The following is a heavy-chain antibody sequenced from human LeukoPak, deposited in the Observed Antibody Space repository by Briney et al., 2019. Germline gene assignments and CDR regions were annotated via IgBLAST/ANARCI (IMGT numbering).Heavy chain of an antibody. CDR1: GFTFSSYS. D-gene: IGHD3-9*01. Sequence: GGSLRLSCAASGFTFSSYSMNWVRQAPGKGLEWVSYISSSSSTIYYADSVKGRFTISRDNAKNSLYLQMNSLRAEDTAVYYCARDGDYHILTGYLNGDAFDIWGQGTMVTVSS. J-gene: IGHJ3*02. CDR3: ARDGDYHILTGYLNGDAFDI. CDR2: ISSSSSTI. V-gene: IGHV3-48*01.